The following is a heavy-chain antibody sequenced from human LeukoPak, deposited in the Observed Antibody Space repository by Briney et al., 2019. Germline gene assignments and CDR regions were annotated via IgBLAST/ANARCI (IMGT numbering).Heavy chain of an antibody. CDR2: ITQDGSET. CDR3: ARQRGSGCLDY. J-gene: IGHJ4*02. CDR1: RFTLSNYW. Sequence: PGGSVRLSCAASRFTLSNYWMISVSQARGEGLEWVANITQDGSETYYVDSVKGRFTISRDNDKNSLSLQMSSLRAEDTAVYYCARQRGSGCLDYWGQGILVTVSS. D-gene: IGHD6-19*01. V-gene: IGHV3-7*01.